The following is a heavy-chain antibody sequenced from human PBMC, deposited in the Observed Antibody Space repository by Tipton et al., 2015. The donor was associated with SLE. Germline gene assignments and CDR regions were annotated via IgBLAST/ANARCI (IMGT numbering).Heavy chain of an antibody. D-gene: IGHD6-6*01. V-gene: IGHV6-1*01. Sequence: GLVKPSQTLSLTCAISGDSVSSNSAAWNWIRQSPSRGLEWLGRTYYRSKWYNDYAVSVKSRITINPDTSKNQFSLQLSSVTAADTAVYYCAREKYSSSPDYYGMDVWGQGTTVTVSS. J-gene: IGHJ6*02. CDR3: AREKYSSSPDYYGMDV. CDR2: TYYRSKWYN. CDR1: GDSVSSNSAA.